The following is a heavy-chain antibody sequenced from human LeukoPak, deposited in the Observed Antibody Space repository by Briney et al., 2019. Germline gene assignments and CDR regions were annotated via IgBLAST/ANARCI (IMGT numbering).Heavy chain of an antibody. V-gene: IGHV1-8*01. CDR1: GYTFTSYD. CDR3: ARTTEGYCRGSTCYYYYYYMNV. J-gene: IGHJ6*03. CDR2: MNPNSGNT. D-gene: IGHD2-15*01. Sequence: GASVKVSCKASGYTFTSYDINWVRQATGQGLEWMGWMNPNSGNTGYAQKFQGRVTMTRNTSISTAYMELSSLRSEDTAVYYCARTTEGYCRGSTCYYYYYYMNVWGKGTTVTVSS.